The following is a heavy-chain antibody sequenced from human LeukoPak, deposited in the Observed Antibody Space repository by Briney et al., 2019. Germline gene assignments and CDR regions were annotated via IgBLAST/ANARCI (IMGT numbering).Heavy chain of an antibody. J-gene: IGHJ4*02. CDR3: ARHIVVVLAREYYFDY. Sequence: ASVKVSCKASGYTFTSYGISWVRQAPGQGLEWMGWIGGYNGNTNYAQKFQGRITMTTDTSTSTAYMEVRSLRSDDTAVYYCARHIVVVLAREYYFDYWGQGILVAVSS. V-gene: IGHV1-18*01. D-gene: IGHD2-21*01. CDR1: GYTFTSYG. CDR2: IGGYNGNT.